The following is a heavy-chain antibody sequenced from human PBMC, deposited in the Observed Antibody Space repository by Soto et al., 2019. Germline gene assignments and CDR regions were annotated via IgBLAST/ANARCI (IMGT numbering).Heavy chain of an antibody. V-gene: IGHV4-34*01. J-gene: IGHJ5*02. CDR2: INHSGST. CDR1: GGSFSGYY. Sequence: QVQLQQWGAGLLKPSETLSLTCAVYGGSFSGYYWSWIRQPPGKGLEWIGEINHSGSTNYNPSLKSRATISVDTSKNQFSLKLTSVTAADTAVYYCARDLVAEAATSPNWFDPWGQGTLVTVSS. D-gene: IGHD2-15*01. CDR3: ARDLVAEAATSPNWFDP.